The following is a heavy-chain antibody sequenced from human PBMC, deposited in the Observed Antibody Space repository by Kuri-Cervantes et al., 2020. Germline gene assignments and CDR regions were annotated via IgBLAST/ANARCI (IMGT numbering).Heavy chain of an antibody. V-gene: IGHV3-30*01. Sequence: GESLKISCEGSGFTFNKFALHWVRQPPGGGLEWVALIAFDGSNKFFAESVKGRFTISRDNSKNTLYLQMNSLRAEDTAVYYCAKAYSDPYGFRDAFDIWGQGTMVTVSS. CDR1: GFTFNKFA. CDR3: AKAYSDPYGFRDAFDI. J-gene: IGHJ3*02. CDR2: IAFDGSNK. D-gene: IGHD2-15*01.